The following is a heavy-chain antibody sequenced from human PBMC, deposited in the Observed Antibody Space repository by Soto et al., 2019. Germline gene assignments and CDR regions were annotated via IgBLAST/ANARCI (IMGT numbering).Heavy chain of an antibody. CDR3: AIAALPYYYGMDV. CDR1: GYTFTGYY. J-gene: IGHJ6*02. CDR2: INPNSGGT. D-gene: IGHD6-6*01. Sequence: ASVKVSCKASGYTFTGYYMHWVRQAPGQGLEWMGWINPNSGGTNYAQKFQGRVTMTRDTSISTAYMELSRLRSDDTAVYYCAIAALPYYYGMDVWGQGTTVTVSS. V-gene: IGHV1-2*02.